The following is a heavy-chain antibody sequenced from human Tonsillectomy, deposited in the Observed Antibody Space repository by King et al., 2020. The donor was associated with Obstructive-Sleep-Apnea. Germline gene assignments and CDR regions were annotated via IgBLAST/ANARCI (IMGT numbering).Heavy chain of an antibody. J-gene: IGHJ3*02. V-gene: IGHV3-30-3*01. Sequence: VQLVESGGGVVQPGRSLRLSCAASGFTFSSYAMHWVRQAPGKGLEWVAVISYDGINKYYADSVKGRFTISRDNSKNMLYLQMNSLRAEDTAVYSCAREGGQNYGYEVYAFDIWGQGTMVTVSS. CDR2: ISYDGINK. CDR3: AREGGQNYGYEVYAFDI. CDR1: GFTFSSYA. D-gene: IGHD5-18*01.